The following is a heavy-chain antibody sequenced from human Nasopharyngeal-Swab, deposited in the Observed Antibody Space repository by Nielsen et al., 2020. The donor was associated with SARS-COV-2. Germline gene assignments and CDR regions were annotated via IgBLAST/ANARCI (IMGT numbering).Heavy chain of an antibody. CDR1: GYTFTGYY. D-gene: IGHD2-21*02. Sequence: ASVKVSCKASGYTFTGYYMHWVRQAPGQGLEWMGWINPNSGGTNYAQKFQGWVTMTRDTSTSTAYMELSRLRSDDTAVYYCASSHIVVVTDAFDIWDQGTMVTVSS. V-gene: IGHV1-2*04. CDR3: ASSHIVVVTDAFDI. CDR2: INPNSGGT. J-gene: IGHJ3*02.